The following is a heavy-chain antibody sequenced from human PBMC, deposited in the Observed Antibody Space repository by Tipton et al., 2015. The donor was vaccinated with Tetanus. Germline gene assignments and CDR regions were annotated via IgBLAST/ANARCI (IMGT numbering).Heavy chain of an antibody. Sequence: LRLSRTVSGASISNSSSYWGWIRQSPGKGLEWIGNIYFSGSTYYNPSLKSRVTISVDTSKNQFSLRLNSVTAADTAVYYCAKLFRVRARGITMVVVVPPGYFDYWGQGTLVTVSS. J-gene: IGHJ4*02. D-gene: IGHD3-22*01. CDR3: AKLFRVRARGITMVVVVPPGYFDY. CDR1: GASISNSSSY. V-gene: IGHV4-39*01. CDR2: IYFSGST.